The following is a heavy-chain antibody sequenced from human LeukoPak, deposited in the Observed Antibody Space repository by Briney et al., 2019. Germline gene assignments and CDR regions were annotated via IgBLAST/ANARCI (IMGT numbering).Heavy chain of an antibody. V-gene: IGHV1-2*02. J-gene: IGHJ5*02. CDR3: AREHSGSYRRKNWFDP. CDR1: GYTFTGYY. Sequence: ASVKVSCKASGYTFTGYYMHLVRQAPGQGLEWMGWINPNSGGTNYAQKFQGRVTMTRDTSISTAYMELSRLRSDDTAVYYCAREHSGSYRRKNWFDPWGQGTLVTVSS. D-gene: IGHD1-26*01. CDR2: INPNSGGT.